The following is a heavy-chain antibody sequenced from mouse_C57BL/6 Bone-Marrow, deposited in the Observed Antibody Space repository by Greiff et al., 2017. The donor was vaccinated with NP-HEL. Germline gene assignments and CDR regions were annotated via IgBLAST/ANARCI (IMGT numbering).Heavy chain of an antibody. CDR3: AGYDGF. CDR1: GYTFTDYY. D-gene: IGHD2-2*01. J-gene: IGHJ3*01. Sequence: EVQLQQSGPELVKPGASVKISCKASGYTFTDYYMNWVKQSHGKSLEWIGDINPNNGGTSYNQKFKGKATLTVDKSSSTAYMELRSLTSEDSAVYYCAGYDGFRGQGTLVTVSA. CDR2: INPNNGGT. V-gene: IGHV1-26*01.